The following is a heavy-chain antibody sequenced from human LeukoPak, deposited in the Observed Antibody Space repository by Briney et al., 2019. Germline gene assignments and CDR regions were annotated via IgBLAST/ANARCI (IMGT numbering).Heavy chain of an antibody. CDR2: MYYSGIT. J-gene: IGHJ5*02. Sequence: SETLSLTCTVSGDSISSSSYYWGWIRQPPGKGLEWIGSMYYSGITYYNPSLKSRVTISVVTSKNQFSLKLSSVTAADTAVYYCARAGGSYNRRFDPWGQGTLVTVSS. V-gene: IGHV4-39*07. CDR3: ARAGGSYNRRFDP. D-gene: IGHD1-26*01. CDR1: GDSISSSSYY.